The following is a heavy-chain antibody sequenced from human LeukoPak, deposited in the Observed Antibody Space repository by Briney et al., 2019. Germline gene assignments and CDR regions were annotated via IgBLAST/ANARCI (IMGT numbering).Heavy chain of an antibody. Sequence: SETLSLTCTVSGGSISSGSQYWSWIRQPAGKGLEWIGRIYSRGSTNSNPSLKSRVTISLDTSKNQFSLKLTSVTAADTAVYYCARDAFWSGYYFDYWGQGTLVTVSS. CDR1: GGSISSGSQY. CDR3: ARDAFWSGYYFDY. CDR2: IYSRGST. D-gene: IGHD3-3*01. J-gene: IGHJ4*02. V-gene: IGHV4-61*02.